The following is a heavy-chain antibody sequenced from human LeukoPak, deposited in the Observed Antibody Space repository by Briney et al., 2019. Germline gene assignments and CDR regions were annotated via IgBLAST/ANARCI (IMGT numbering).Heavy chain of an antibody. D-gene: IGHD6-13*01. V-gene: IGHV4-61*05. Sequence: SETLSLTCTVSGGSISSSSYYWGWIRQPPGKGLEWIGYIYYSGSTNYNPSLKSRVTISVDTSKNQFSLKLSSVTAADTAVYYCARGRIAAAFYGYWGQGTLVTVSS. CDR3: ARGRIAAAFYGY. CDR2: IYYSGST. CDR1: GGSISSSSYY. J-gene: IGHJ4*02.